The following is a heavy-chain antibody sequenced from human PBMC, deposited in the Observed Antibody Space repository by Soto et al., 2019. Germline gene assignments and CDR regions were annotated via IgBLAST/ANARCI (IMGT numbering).Heavy chain of an antibody. J-gene: IGHJ4*02. CDR3: ARVDYYDSSGYYPLH. CDR1: GYTFTSYG. CDR2: ISAYNGNT. Sequence: QVQLVQSGAEVKKPGASVKVSCKASGYTFTSYGISWVRQAPGQGLEWMGWISAYNGNTNYAQKLQGRVTMTTDTSXTTAYMELRSLRSDDTAVYYCARVDYYDSSGYYPLHWGQGTLVTVSS. V-gene: IGHV1-18*01. D-gene: IGHD3-22*01.